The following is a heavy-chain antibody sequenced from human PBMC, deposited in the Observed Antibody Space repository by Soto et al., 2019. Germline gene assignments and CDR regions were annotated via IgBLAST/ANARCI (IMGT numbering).Heavy chain of an antibody. CDR1: GYTFTLYF. CDR3: ARDPSDSSGNYDY. D-gene: IGHD3-22*01. V-gene: IGHV1-2*02. Sequence: ASVKVSCKTSGYTFTLYFMHWVRQAPGEGLEWMGWINPNSGVTQYAQEYQGRVTMTSDTSISTAYMDLTGLTSDDTAVYYCARDPSDSSGNYDYWGQGTLVTVSS. CDR2: INPNSGVT. J-gene: IGHJ4*02.